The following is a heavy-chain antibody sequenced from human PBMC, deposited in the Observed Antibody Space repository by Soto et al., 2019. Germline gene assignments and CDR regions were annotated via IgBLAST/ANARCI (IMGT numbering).Heavy chain of an antibody. V-gene: IGHV3-23*01. J-gene: IGHJ6*02. Sequence: EVHLLESGGGLVQPGGSLRLSCAASGFTFSNYAMSWVRQSPGKGLEWVSTINGDGDTTYHADSVKGRFTISRDNSKNTLYLQMNSLGAEDTAVYYCAKSLSAAVNYGIDVWGQGTTVTVSS. CDR1: GFTFSNYA. D-gene: IGHD6-13*01. CDR2: INGDGDTT. CDR3: AKSLSAAVNYGIDV.